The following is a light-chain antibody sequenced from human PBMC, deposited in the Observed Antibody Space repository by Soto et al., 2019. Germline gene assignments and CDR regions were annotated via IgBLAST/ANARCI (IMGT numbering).Light chain of an antibody. J-gene: IGKJ5*01. CDR1: QDISGW. CDR3: QQANSFPS. Sequence: DIQMPQSPSSVSASVGDRVTITCRASQDISGWLAWYQQKPGKAPKLLIYATSSLQSGVPSRFSGSGFGTDFTLTISSLQPEDLATYYCQQANSFPSFGQGTRLEIK. V-gene: IGKV1-12*01. CDR2: ATS.